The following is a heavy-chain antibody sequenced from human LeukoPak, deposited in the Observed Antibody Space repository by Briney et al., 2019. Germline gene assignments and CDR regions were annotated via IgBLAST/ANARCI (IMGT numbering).Heavy chain of an antibody. CDR1: GFTFSSYS. D-gene: IGHD3-22*01. CDR2: INSDGSST. J-gene: IGHJ6*03. CDR3: ARSSGYYSSLFYMHV. Sequence: GGSLRLSCAASGFTFSSYSMNWVRQAPGKGLVWVSRINSDGSSTTYADSVKGRFTISRDNAKNTLYLQMNSLRSEDTAVYYCARSSGYYSSLFYMHVWGKGTTVTVSS. V-gene: IGHV3-74*01.